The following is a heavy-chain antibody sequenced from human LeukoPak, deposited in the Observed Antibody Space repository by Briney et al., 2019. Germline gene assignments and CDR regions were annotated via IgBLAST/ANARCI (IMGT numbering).Heavy chain of an antibody. CDR1: GHTFTSYG. D-gene: IGHD3-22*01. Sequence: ASVKVSCKASGHTFTSYGISWVRQAPGQGLEWMGWISAYNGNTNYAQKLQGRVTMTTDTSTSTAYMELRSLRSDDTAVYYCARVKYDSSGHNWFDPWGQGTLVTVSS. CDR3: ARVKYDSSGHNWFDP. V-gene: IGHV1-18*01. CDR2: ISAYNGNT. J-gene: IGHJ5*02.